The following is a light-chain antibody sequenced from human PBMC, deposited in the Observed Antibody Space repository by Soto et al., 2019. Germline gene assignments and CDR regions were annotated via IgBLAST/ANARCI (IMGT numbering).Light chain of an antibody. V-gene: IGLV2-23*03. CDR2: EGS. CDR1: SSDVGSYNF. Sequence: QSALTQPASVSGSPGQSITISCTGTSSDVGSYNFVSWYQQHPGKAPKLMIYEGSKRPSGVSNRFSGSKSGNTASLTISGLQAEDEADYYCCSYAGSSTFVFGGGTKLTVL. J-gene: IGLJ2*01. CDR3: CSYAGSSTFV.